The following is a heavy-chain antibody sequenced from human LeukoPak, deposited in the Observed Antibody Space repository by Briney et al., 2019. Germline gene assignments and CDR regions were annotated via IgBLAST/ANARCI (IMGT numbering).Heavy chain of an antibody. D-gene: IGHD4-17*01. V-gene: IGHV4-59*01. J-gene: IGHJ4*02. Sequence: PSETLSLTCTVSGGSISSYYWSWVRQRPGKGVEWVGYIYYSRSTNYNPSLKCPVAISVHTSKNQFSLKLPSVTAADTAVYYCVRDKGGVTRASSERFDYWGQGTLVTVSS. CDR3: VRDKGGVTRASSERFDY. CDR1: GGSISSYY. CDR2: IYYSRST.